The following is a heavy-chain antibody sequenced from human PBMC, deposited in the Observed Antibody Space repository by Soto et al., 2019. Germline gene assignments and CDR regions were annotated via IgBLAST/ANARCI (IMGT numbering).Heavy chain of an antibody. Sequence: GGSLRLSCAASGFTFSDYYMSWIRQAPGKGLEWVAIIWHDGNNKYYADSVRGRFIISRDNSKNRLYLQMNSLRAEDTAVYYCASDLVGASDSYGLDVWGQGTPVTVSS. D-gene: IGHD1-26*01. V-gene: IGHV3-33*08. J-gene: IGHJ6*02. CDR2: IWHDGNNK. CDR3: ASDLVGASDSYGLDV. CDR1: GFTFSDYY.